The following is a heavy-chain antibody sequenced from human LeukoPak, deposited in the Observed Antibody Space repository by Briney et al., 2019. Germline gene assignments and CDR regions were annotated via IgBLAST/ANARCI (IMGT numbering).Heavy chain of an antibody. CDR2: IYYRGST. CDR1: GGSLTSTTNY. V-gene: IGHV4-39*07. D-gene: IGHD2-21*02. CDR3: ASNVLLVTGSGDF. Sequence: SETLSLTCNVSGGSLTSTTNYWGWIRQLPGRGLEWIGNIYYRGSTYYNPSLKSRVTISLDTSKNQFSLKLSSVTAADTAVYYCASNVLLVTGSGDFWGQGTLVTVSS. J-gene: IGHJ4*02.